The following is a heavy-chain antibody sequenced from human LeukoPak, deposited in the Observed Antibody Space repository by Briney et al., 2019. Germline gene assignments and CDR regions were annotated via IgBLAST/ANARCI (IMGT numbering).Heavy chain of an antibody. CDR1: GYTFTGYY. D-gene: IGHD1-26*01. CDR2: FNPNSGGT. J-gene: IGHJ5*02. Sequence: GASVKVSCKASGYTFTGYYMHWVRQAPGQGLEWMGWFNPNSGGTNYAQKFQGRVTMTRDTSISTAYMELSGLRSDDTAVYYCARDTTRDNWFDPWGQGTLVTVSS. CDR3: ARDTTRDNWFDP. V-gene: IGHV1-2*02.